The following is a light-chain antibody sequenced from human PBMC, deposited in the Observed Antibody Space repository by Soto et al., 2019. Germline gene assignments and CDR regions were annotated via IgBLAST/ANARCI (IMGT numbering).Light chain of an antibody. CDR2: EVA. V-gene: IGLV2-8*01. CDR3: NSYAGRNTFVV. Sequence: QSALTQPPSASGSPGQSVTISCTGSNSDVGGYNFVSWHQHHPGKPPKLIIYEVAKRPSGVSDRFSGSKSGNTASLTVSGLQAEDEADYYCNSYAGRNTFVVFGGGTKLTVL. J-gene: IGLJ2*01. CDR1: NSDVGGYNF.